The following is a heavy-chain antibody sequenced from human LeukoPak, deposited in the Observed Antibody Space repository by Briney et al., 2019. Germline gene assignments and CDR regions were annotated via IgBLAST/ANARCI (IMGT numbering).Heavy chain of an antibody. V-gene: IGHV7-4-1*02. Sequence: ASVKVSCKASGYTFTSYAMNWVRQAPGQGLKGMDGSNTNPGNPTYAQGFTGRFVFSLDTSVSTAYLQISSLKAEDTAVYYCARDRVPTIFGVVINLDYFDYWGQGTLVTVSS. CDR1: GYTFTSYA. CDR2: SNTNPGNP. CDR3: ARDRVPTIFGVVINLDYFDY. D-gene: IGHD3-3*01. J-gene: IGHJ4*02.